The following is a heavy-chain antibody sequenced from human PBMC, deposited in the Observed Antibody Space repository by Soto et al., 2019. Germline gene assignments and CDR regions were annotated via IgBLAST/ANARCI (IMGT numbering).Heavy chain of an antibody. Sequence: PGGSRRRSWAASGFTFTRYSMNWVRQAPGKGLEWVSSISSTTNYIYYADSMKGRFTVSRDNAKNSVYLEMNSLSAEDTAVYYCARESEDLTSNFDYWGQGTLVTVSS. CDR3: ARESEDLTSNFDY. V-gene: IGHV3-21*01. J-gene: IGHJ4*02. CDR1: GFTFTRYS. CDR2: ISSTTNYI.